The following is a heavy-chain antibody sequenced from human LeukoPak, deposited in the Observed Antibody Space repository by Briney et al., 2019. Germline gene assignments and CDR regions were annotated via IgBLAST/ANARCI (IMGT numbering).Heavy chain of an antibody. CDR3: AKVRTGSSGWYFDY. J-gene: IGHJ4*02. CDR1: GFTFSSYS. D-gene: IGHD6-19*01. CDR2: ISSSSSYI. Sequence: GGSLRLSCAASGFTFSSYSMNWVRQAPGKGLEWVSSISSSSSYIYYADSVKGRFTISRDNSKNTLYLQMNSLRAEDTAVYYCAKVRTGSSGWYFDYWGQGTLVTVSS. V-gene: IGHV3-21*04.